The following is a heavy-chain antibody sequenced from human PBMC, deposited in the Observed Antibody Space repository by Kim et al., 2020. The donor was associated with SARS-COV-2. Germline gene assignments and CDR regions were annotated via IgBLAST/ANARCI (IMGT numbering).Heavy chain of an antibody. J-gene: IGHJ6*02. CDR1: GGTLSSYV. CDR2: IIPRNGTA. V-gene: IGHV1-69*13. Sequence: SVKVSCKASGGTLSSYVVSWVRQAPGQGLEWLGRIIPRNGTADYAQKFQGRLTINVDESINTAYMEMSSLRSDDTAVYYCARGDLTVVRRRTTTFYYFGLDVWGQGTTVTVSS. D-gene: IGHD3-10*01. CDR3: ARGDLTVVRRRTTTFYYFGLDV.